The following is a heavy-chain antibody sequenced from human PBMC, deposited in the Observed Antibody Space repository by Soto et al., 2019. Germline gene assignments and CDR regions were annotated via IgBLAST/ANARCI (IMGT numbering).Heavy chain of an antibody. V-gene: IGHV4-31*03. Sequence: QLQLQESGPGLVKPSQTLSLTCSVSGGSISSGAYYWSWIRHAAGKGLEWIGYIYYTGSAYYSPSLKSRVTISLDTSRDQFSLKVTSVTAADTDVYYCARTGYIYGSDAYDIWGRGTLVTVSS. J-gene: IGHJ3*02. CDR1: GGSISSGAYY. CDR3: ARTGYIYGSDAYDI. CDR2: IYYTGSA. D-gene: IGHD5-18*01.